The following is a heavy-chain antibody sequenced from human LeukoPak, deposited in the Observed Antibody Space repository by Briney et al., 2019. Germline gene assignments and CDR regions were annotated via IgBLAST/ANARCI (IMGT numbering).Heavy chain of an antibody. CDR3: ARAAGKWELRDYYFDY. CDR2: IYYSGST. CDR1: GFTFSSYG. V-gene: IGHV4-39*07. Sequence: GSLRLSCAASGFTFSSYGMSWVRQAPGKGLEWIGSIYYSGSTYYNPSLKSRVTISVDTSKNQFSLKLSSVTAADTAVYYCARAAGKWELRDYYFDYWGQGTLVTVSS. J-gene: IGHJ4*02. D-gene: IGHD1-26*01.